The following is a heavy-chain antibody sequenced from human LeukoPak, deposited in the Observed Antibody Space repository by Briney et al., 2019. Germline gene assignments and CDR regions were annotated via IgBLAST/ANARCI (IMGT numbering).Heavy chain of an antibody. CDR3: AKGSRGAIWDAFDI. CDR1: GFTFSSYS. Sequence: GGSLRLSCAASGFTFSSYSMNWVRQAPGKGLEWVSYISSSSSTIYYADSVKGRFTISRDNSKNTLYLQMNSLRAEDTAVYYCAKGSRGAIWDAFDIWGQGTMVTVSS. V-gene: IGHV3-48*01. J-gene: IGHJ3*02. D-gene: IGHD2-2*02. CDR2: ISSSSSTI.